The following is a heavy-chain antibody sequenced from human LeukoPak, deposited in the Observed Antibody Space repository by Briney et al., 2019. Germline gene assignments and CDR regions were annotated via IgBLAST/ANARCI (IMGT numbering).Heavy chain of an antibody. Sequence: GGSLRLSCAASGFAFAGYAMHWVRQAPGKGLEWVAVISYDGTNKYYADSVKGRFTISRDNSKNTLSLQMNSLRAEDTAVYYCARDRVGGSYVFDIWGQGTMVTVSS. CDR2: ISYDGTNK. V-gene: IGHV3-30-3*01. CDR3: ARDRVGGSYVFDI. J-gene: IGHJ3*02. D-gene: IGHD1-26*01. CDR1: GFAFAGYA.